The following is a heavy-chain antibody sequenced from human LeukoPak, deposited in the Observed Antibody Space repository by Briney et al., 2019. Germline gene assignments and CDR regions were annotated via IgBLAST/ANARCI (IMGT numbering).Heavy chain of an antibody. CDR2: ISGSGGST. V-gene: IGHV3-23*01. CDR1: GFTFSSYA. Sequence: PGGSLRLSCAASGFTFSSYAMSWVRQAPGKGLEWVSAISGSGGSTYYADSVKGRFTISRDNSKNTLYLQMNSLRAEDTAVYYCAKGGYYDSSGWPDYWGQGTLVTVSS. J-gene: IGHJ4*02. CDR3: AKGGYYDSSGWPDY. D-gene: IGHD3-22*01.